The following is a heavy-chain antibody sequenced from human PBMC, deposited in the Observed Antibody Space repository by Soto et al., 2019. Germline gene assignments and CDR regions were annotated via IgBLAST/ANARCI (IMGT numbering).Heavy chain of an antibody. V-gene: IGHV4-4*02. CDR1: GGSIRSSNW. CDR2: IYHSGST. D-gene: IGHD3-3*01. J-gene: IGHJ6*02. CDR3: ARAPNYDFWSGYYRNYYYYGMDV. Sequence: SATLSLTCAVSGGSIRSSNWWSWVRQPPGKGLEWIGEIYHSGSTNYNPSLRSRVTISVDKSKNQFSLKLSSVTAADTAVYYCARAPNYDFWSGYYRNYYYYGMDVWGQGTTVTVSS.